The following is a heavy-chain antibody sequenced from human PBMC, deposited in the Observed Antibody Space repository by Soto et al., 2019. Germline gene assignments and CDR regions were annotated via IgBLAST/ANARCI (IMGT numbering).Heavy chain of an antibody. V-gene: IGHV4-31*03. Sequence: PSETLSLTCTVSGGSISSGGYYWSWIRQHPGKGLEWIGYIYYSGSTYYNPSLKSRVTIAVDTSKNQFSLKLSSVTAADTAVYYCARDQYVDGYSYGYDHWGQGTLVTVSS. CDR2: IYYSGST. CDR3: ARDQYVDGYSYGYDH. J-gene: IGHJ5*02. D-gene: IGHD5-18*01. CDR1: GGSISSGGYY.